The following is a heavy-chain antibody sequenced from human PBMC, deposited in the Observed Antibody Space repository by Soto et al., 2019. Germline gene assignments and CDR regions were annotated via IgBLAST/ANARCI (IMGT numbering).Heavy chain of an antibody. V-gene: IGHV3-30*18. Sequence: VQLVESGGGVVQPGRSLRLSCAASGFTFSSYGMHWVRQAPGKGLERVAVISYDGSNKYYADSVKGRFTISRDNSKNTLYLQMNSLRAEDTAVYYCAKEAYVVPAASSPLGYWGQGTLVTVSS. CDR1: GFTFSSYG. CDR2: ISYDGSNK. D-gene: IGHD2-2*01. CDR3: AKEAYVVPAASSPLGY. J-gene: IGHJ4*02.